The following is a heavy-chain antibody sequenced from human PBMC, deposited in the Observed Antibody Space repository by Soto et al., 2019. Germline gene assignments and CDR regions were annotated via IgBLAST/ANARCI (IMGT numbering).Heavy chain of an antibody. CDR2: ISSSSSYI. J-gene: IGHJ6*02. Sequence: GGSLRLSCAASGFPFSSYSMNWVRQAPGEGLEWVSSISSSSSYIYEADSVKGRFTISRDNAKNSLYLQMNSLRAEDTAVYYCARVVGQGDYYCMDVWGQGTTVTVSS. CDR1: GFPFSSYS. CDR3: ARVVGQGDYYCMDV. V-gene: IGHV3-21*01. D-gene: IGHD2-15*01.